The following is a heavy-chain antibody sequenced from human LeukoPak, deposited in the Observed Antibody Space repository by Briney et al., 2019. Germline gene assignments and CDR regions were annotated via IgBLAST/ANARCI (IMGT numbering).Heavy chain of an antibody. J-gene: IGHJ3*02. Sequence: PSETLSLTCAVYGGSFSGYYWSWIRQPPGKGLEWIGEINHSGSTNYNPSLKSRVTISVDTPKNQFSLKLSSVTAADTAVYYCAHSSGYYYDAFDIWGQGTMVTVSS. V-gene: IGHV4-34*01. CDR3: AHSSGYYYDAFDI. CDR1: GGSFSGYY. D-gene: IGHD3-22*01. CDR2: INHSGST.